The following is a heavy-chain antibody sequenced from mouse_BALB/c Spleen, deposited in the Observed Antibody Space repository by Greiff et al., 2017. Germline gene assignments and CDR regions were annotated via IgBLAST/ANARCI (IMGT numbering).Heavy chain of an antibody. CDR2: VSDGGSYT. CDR1: GFTFSDYY. Sequence: EVKLVESGGDLVKPGGSLKLSCAASGFTFSDYYMYWVRQTPEKRLEWVATVSDGGSYTYYPDSVKGRFTISRDNAKNNLYLQMSSLKSEDTAMYYCARDREVEGYYAMDYWGQGTSVTVSS. V-gene: IGHV5-4*02. D-gene: IGHD3-3*01. J-gene: IGHJ4*01. CDR3: ARDREVEGYYAMDY.